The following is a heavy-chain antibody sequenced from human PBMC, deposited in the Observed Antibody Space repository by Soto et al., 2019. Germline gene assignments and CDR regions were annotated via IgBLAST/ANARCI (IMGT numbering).Heavy chain of an antibody. D-gene: IGHD6-13*01. J-gene: IGHJ6*04. CDR2: IYPGDSDT. Sequence: GESLKISCKGSGYRFTTYWIGWVRQMPGKGLEWVGIIYPGDSDTQYSPSFQGHVTISADNSISTAYLQWNSLQASDTAIYYCARPRSSSRNYYGMDVWGEGITVTVSS. CDR1: GYRFTTYW. CDR3: ARPRSSSRNYYGMDV. V-gene: IGHV5-51*01.